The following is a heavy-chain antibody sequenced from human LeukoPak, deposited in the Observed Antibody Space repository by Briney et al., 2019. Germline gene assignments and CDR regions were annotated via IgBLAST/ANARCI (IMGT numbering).Heavy chain of an antibody. CDR2: IKQDGSEK. V-gene: IGHV3-7*01. CDR3: ARVARGSGSYYTYYYYYYGMDV. J-gene: IGHJ6*02. CDR1: GFTFSSYW. D-gene: IGHD3-10*01. Sequence: GGSLRLSCAASGFTFSSYWMSWVRQAPGKGLEWVANIKQDGSEKYYVDSVKGRFTISRDNAKNSLYLQMNSLRAEDTAVYYCARVARGSGSYYTYYYYYYGMDVWGQGTTDTVSS.